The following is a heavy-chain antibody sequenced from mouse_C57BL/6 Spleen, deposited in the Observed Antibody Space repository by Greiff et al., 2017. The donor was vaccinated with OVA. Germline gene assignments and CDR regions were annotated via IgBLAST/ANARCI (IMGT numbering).Heavy chain of an antibody. CDR1: GYTFTSYW. Sequence: QVQLQQPGAELVMPGASVKLSCKASGYTFTSYWMHWVKQRPGQGLEWIGEIDPSDSYTNYNQKFKGKSTLTVDKSSSTAYMQLSSLTSEDSAVYYCARIPYYYGSSFAYWGQGTLVTVSA. D-gene: IGHD1-1*01. CDR3: ARIPYYYGSSFAY. CDR2: IDPSDSYT. J-gene: IGHJ3*01. V-gene: IGHV1-69*01.